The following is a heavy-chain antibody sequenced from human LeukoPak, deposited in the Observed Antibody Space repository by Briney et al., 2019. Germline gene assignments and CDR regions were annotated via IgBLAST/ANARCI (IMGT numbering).Heavy chain of an antibody. CDR2: IYPGDSDT. D-gene: IGHD3-10*01. CDR3: ARVLGTMVRGLNWFDP. CDR1: GNTIINYW. Sequence: GESLKISCKTSGNTIINYWIGWVRQMPGKGLEWMGIIYPGDSDTRYSPSFQGQVTISADKSISTAYLQWSSLKASDTAMYYCARVLGTMVRGLNWFDPWGQGTLVTVSS. J-gene: IGHJ5*02. V-gene: IGHV5-51*01.